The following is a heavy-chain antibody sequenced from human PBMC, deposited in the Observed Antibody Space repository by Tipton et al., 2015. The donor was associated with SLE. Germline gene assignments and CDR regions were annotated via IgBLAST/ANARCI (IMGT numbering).Heavy chain of an antibody. J-gene: IGHJ4*02. Sequence: GSLRLSCAASGFTFSSYAMSWVRQAPGKGLEWVSTISGSGGSTNYADSVKGRFTISRDNSKNTLYLEMNSLRAADTAVYYCAKTRTFYSSVDYWGQGTLVTVSS. D-gene: IGHD6-19*01. CDR2: ISGSGGST. CDR1: GFTFSSYA. CDR3: AKTRTFYSSVDY. V-gene: IGHV3-23*01.